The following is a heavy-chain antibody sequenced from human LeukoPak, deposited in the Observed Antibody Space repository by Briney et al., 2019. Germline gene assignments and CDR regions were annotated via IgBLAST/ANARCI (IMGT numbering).Heavy chain of an antibody. D-gene: IGHD6-6*01. CDR3: AKDYVREYSRLEFDY. Sequence: GSLRLSCAASGFTFSSYAMSWVRQAPGKGLEWVSAISGSGGSTYYADSVKGRFTISRDNSKNTLYLQMNSLRAEDTAVYYYAKDYVREYSRLEFDYWGQGTLVTVSS. V-gene: IGHV3-23*01. CDR2: ISGSGGST. J-gene: IGHJ4*02. CDR1: GFTFSSYA.